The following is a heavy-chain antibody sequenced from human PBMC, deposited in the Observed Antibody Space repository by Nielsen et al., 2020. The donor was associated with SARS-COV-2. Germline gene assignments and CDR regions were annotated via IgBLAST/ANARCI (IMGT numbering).Heavy chain of an antibody. CDR3: ARDPHRGIQLWPENWFDP. CDR1: GFTFSSYS. CDR2: ISSSSSYI. V-gene: IGHV3-21*01. D-gene: IGHD5-18*01. J-gene: IGHJ5*02. Sequence: GESLKISCAASGFTFSSYSMNWVRQAPGKGLEWVSSISSSSSYIYYADSVKGRFTISRDNAKNSLYLQMNSLRAEDTAVYYCARDPHRGIQLWPENWFDPWGQGTLVTVSS.